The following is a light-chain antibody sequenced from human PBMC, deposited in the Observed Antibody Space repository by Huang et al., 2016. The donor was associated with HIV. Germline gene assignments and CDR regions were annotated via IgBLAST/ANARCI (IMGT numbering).Light chain of an antibody. CDR2: WAS. CDR1: QPILYSSKNKNY. V-gene: IGKV4-1*01. J-gene: IGKJ4*01. Sequence: DIVMTQSPDSLAVSLGERATVNCKSSQPILYSSKNKNYLAWYQQKPGQPPKLLIYWASTRESGVPDRFSGSGSGTDFTLTISSLQAEDVAVYYCQQYFETPLTFGGGTKVEIK. CDR3: QQYFETPLT.